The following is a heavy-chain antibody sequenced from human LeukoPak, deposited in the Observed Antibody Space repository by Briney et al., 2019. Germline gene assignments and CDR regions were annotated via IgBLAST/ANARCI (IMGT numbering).Heavy chain of an antibody. CDR1: GFTFSSSA. CDR3: AREDSSGRFDY. V-gene: IGHV3-23*01. CDR2: LSGGGGTT. Sequence: GGSLRLSCAASGFTFSSSAMSWVRQAPGKGLEWVSALSGGGGTTYYADSVKGRFTISRENAKNSLYLQMNNLRAGDTAVYYCAREDSSGRFDYWGQGTLVTVSS. D-gene: IGHD6-19*01. J-gene: IGHJ4*02.